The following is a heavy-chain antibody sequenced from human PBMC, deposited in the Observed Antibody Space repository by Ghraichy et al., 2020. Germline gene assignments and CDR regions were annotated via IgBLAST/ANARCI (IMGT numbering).Heavy chain of an antibody. CDR1: GFTFTNQA. V-gene: IGHV3-23*01. CDR3: SVFGASWRWAGDDVLDV. CDR2: INDKGFA. J-gene: IGHJ3*01. D-gene: IGHD3-10*01. Sequence: GESLNISCAASGFTFTNQAINWVRQAPGKGLEWVSGINDKGFAYYADFVRGRFSLSRDNSRNTIFFQLDSLRPEDTALFYCSVFGASWRWAGDDVLDVWGQGAMVTVS.